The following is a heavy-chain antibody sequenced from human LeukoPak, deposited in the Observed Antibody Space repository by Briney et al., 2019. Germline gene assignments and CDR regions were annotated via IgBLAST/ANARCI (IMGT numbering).Heavy chain of an antibody. V-gene: IGHV4-34*01. CDR1: GGSFSGYY. D-gene: IGHD6-13*01. Sequence: SETLSLTCAVYGGSFSGYYWSWIRQPPGKGLEWIGEINHSGSTNYNPSLKSRVTISVDTSKNQFSLKLSSVTAADTAVYYCARGISSWPYSYYGMDVWGQGTTVTVSS. CDR2: INHSGST. CDR3: ARGISSWPYSYYGMDV. J-gene: IGHJ6*02.